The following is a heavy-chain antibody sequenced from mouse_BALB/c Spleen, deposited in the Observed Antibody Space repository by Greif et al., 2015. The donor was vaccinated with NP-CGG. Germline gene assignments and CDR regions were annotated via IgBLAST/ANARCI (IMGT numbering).Heavy chain of an antibody. CDR3: TRLSGNYGGGSYFDY. Sequence: QVHVKQSGAELVKPGASVKLSCKASGYTFTSYYMYWVKQRPGQGLEWIGEINPSNGGTNFNEKFKSKATLTVDKSSTTAYMQLSSLTSEDSAVYYCTRLSGNYGGGSYFDYWGQGTTLTVSS. CDR2: INPSNGGT. V-gene: IGHV1S81*02. D-gene: IGHD2-1*01. CDR1: GYTFTSYY. J-gene: IGHJ2*01.